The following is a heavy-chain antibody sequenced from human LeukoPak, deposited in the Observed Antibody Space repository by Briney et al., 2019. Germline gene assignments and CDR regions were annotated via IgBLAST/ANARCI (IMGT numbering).Heavy chain of an antibody. CDR3: ASRNYYYYMDV. J-gene: IGHJ6*03. CDR1: GGSISSSSYY. CDR2: IYYSGST. Sequence: TSETLSLTCTVSGGSISSSSYYWGWIRQPPGKGLEWIGSIYYSGSTYYNPSLKSRVTISVDTSKNQFSLKLSPVTAADTAVYYCASRNYYYYMDVWGKGTTVTVSS. V-gene: IGHV4-39*01.